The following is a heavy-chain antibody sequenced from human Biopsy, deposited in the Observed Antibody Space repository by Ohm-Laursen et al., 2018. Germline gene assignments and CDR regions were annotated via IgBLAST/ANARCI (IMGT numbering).Heavy chain of an antibody. CDR3: VRGVDYYDPYHYYALDV. V-gene: IGHV4-34*01. D-gene: IGHD3-22*01. CDR2: INHSGGT. Sequence: GTLSLTCSVYGESFNGYYWSWIRQPPGKGLEWIGEINHSGGTNYNPSLKSRVTISVDTSKNQFSLKVRSVTAADTAVYYCVRGVDYYDPYHYYALDVWGQGTTVTVSS. J-gene: IGHJ6*02. CDR1: GESFNGYY.